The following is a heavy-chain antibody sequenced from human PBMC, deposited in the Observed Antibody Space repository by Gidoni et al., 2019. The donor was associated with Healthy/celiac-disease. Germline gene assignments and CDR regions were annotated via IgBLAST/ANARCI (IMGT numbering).Heavy chain of an antibody. CDR3: ARAAITEGWFDP. V-gene: IGHV4-34*01. Sequence: QVQLQQWGAGLLKPSETLSLTCAVYGGSFSGYYWSWIRQPPGKGLEWIGEINHSGSTNYNPSLKSRVTISVDTSKNQFSLKLSSVTAADTAVYYCARAAITEGWFDPWGQGTLVTVSS. CDR1: GGSFSGYY. D-gene: IGHD5-12*01. J-gene: IGHJ5*02. CDR2: INHSGST.